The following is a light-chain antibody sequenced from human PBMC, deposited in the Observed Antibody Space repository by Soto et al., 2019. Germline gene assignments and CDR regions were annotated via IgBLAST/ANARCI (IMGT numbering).Light chain of an antibody. CDR3: QQTFSAPGT. Sequence: DIQMTQSPSSLSASVGDRVSVTCRTSQNITKFLNWYQEKPGKAPKVLIYVTSNLENGVPSRFSGSGSGTHFTLSISSLQPEDFATYYCQQTFSAPGTFGPGPRVEVK. CDR1: QNITKF. J-gene: IGKJ1*01. V-gene: IGKV1-39*01. CDR2: VTS.